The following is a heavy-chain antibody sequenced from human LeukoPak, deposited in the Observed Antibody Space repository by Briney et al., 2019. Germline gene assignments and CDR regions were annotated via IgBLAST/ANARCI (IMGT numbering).Heavy chain of an antibody. Sequence: HPGGSLRLSCAASGFTFSSYAMSWVRQAPGKGLEWVSGISGGGGSTYYADSVKGRFTISRDNAKNTLYLQMNSLRAEDTAVYYCARGEVISSWPYYYYYYGMDVWGQGTTVTVSS. V-gene: IGHV3-23*01. CDR2: ISGGGGST. CDR1: GFTFSSYA. J-gene: IGHJ6*02. CDR3: ARGEVISSWPYYYYYYGMDV. D-gene: IGHD6-13*01.